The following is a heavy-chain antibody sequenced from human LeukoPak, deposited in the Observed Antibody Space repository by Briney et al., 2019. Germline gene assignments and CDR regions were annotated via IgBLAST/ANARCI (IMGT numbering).Heavy chain of an antibody. D-gene: IGHD3-16*01. CDR3: ARDARFGWDYFDS. J-gene: IGHJ4*02. CDR1: GDSFSDHY. Sequence: PSETLSLTCTVSGDSFSDHYWSWIRQPPGKGLEWIGYIFYGGGTNYNPSLQSRVTISIDTSKNRLSLRLSSVTAADTAVYYCARDARFGWDYFDSWGQGTLVIVSS. CDR2: IFYGGGT. V-gene: IGHV4-59*11.